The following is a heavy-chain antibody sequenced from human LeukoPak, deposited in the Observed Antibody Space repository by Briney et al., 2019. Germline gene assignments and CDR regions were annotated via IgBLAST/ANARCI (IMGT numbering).Heavy chain of an antibody. V-gene: IGHV3-48*03. Sequence: GVPLRLSCAASGFTFHDFEMNWVRQAPGKGLEWVSYVSGSGNQILHRVSVKGRFHLQRQNHKHSLSPQMNSLRCEGTAIYYCATKVTGSSHFSSWGEGTLVTV. CDR1: GFTFHDFE. CDR2: VSGSGNQI. D-gene: IGHD3-9*01. J-gene: IGHJ4*02. CDR3: ATKVTGSSHFSS.